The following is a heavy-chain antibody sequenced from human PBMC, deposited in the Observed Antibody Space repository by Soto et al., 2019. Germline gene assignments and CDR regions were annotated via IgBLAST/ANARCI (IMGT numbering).Heavy chain of an antibody. CDR1: GFTFSSYA. CDR3: AKERPWSHPGYSYGYFDY. V-gene: IGHV3-23*01. J-gene: IGHJ4*02. CDR2: ISGSGGST. Sequence: PGGSMRLSCAASGFTFSSYAMSWVRQATGKGLEWVSAISGSGGSTYYADSVKGRFTISRDNSKNTLYLQMNSLRAEDTAVYYCAKERPWSHPGYSYGYFDYWGQGTLVTVSS. D-gene: IGHD5-18*01.